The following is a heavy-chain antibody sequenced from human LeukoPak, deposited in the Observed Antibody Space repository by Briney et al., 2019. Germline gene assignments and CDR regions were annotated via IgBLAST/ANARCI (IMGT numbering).Heavy chain of an antibody. Sequence: SETLSLTCTVSGGSINSGIYYWGWIRQAPGKGLEWIGSIFYSGSTYYNPSLKSRVIITVDTSKNQFSLKLSSVTAADTAVYYCARLHRSKQLVGDPSDYWGQGTLVTVSS. CDR3: ARLHRSKQLVGDPSDY. CDR1: GGSINSGIYY. J-gene: IGHJ4*02. CDR2: IFYSGST. V-gene: IGHV4-39*01. D-gene: IGHD6-6*01.